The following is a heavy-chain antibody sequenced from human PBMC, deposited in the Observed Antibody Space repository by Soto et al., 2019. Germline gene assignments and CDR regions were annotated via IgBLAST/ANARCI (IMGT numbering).Heavy chain of an antibody. CDR1: GFSLSTYG. D-gene: IGHD1-1*01. CDR2: VGGGSGTT. J-gene: IGHJ4*02. V-gene: IGHV3-23*01. Sequence: EVQLLESGGGLVQPGGSLRLSCTASGFSLSTYGVTWVRQAPGKGLEWVSGVGGGSGTTHYADSVKGRFTITTDNSENTAYLQMNSLRVEDTAVYYCAKWNGYGDHWGQGTLVTVS. CDR3: AKWNGYGDH.